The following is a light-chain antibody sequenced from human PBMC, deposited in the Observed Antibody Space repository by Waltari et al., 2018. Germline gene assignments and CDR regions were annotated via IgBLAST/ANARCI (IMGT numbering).Light chain of an antibody. Sequence: EIVLTQSPGTLSLSPGERATLSCRASQSVSRTLTWYQQKPGQAPSLLIYDASTRATGIPDRFSGSGSGTDFSLTISRLEPEDVAVYYCQKDGTLPATFGQGTKVEIK. V-gene: IGKV3-20*01. CDR2: DAS. J-gene: IGKJ1*01. CDR3: QKDGTLPAT. CDR1: QSVSRT.